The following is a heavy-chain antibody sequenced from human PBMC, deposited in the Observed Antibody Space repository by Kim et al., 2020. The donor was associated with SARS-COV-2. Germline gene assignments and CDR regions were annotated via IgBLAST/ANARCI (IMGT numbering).Heavy chain of an antibody. Sequence: SETLSLTCRVSGGSISSGAYAWSWLRQAPGKGPEWIGYIYYSGTSHHNPALSRRVTLSIERSKNQITLQLRSVTAADTAVYFCARGGASTVTSFWYFDLWGHGTLVSVSS. CDR1: GGSISSGAYA. CDR3: ARGGASTVTSFWYFDL. V-gene: IGHV4-30-2*01. CDR2: IYYSGTS. J-gene: IGHJ2*01. D-gene: IGHD4-17*01.